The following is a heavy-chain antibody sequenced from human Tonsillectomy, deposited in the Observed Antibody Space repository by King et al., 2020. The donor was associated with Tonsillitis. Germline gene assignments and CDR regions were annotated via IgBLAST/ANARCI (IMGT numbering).Heavy chain of an antibody. J-gene: IGHJ4*02. V-gene: IGHV1-58*02. CDR1: RFTFTSSA. CDR2: IVVGSGNT. D-gene: IGHD5-18*01. Sequence: QLVESGPEVKKPGTSVKVSCKASRFTFTSSAMQWVRQARGQRLEWIGWIVVGSGNTNYAQKFQERVTITRDMSTTTAYMELSSLRSEDTAVYYCAARSGYSYGGVWGQGTLVTVSS. CDR3: AARSGYSYGGV.